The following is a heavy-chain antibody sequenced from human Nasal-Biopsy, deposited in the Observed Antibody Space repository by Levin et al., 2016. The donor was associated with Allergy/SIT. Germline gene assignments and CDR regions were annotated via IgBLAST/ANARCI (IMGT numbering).Heavy chain of an antibody. J-gene: IGHJ2*01. CDR1: GFSINARGMC. CDR2: IDWDDDR. CDR3: VRTPPDGELLLWYFDL. Sequence: SGPTLVKPTQTLTLTCTISGFSINARGMCVNWIRQAPGKALEWLARIDWDDDRYYSTSLETRLTISKDTSTNQVLLTVTDMDPDDTATYYCVRTPPDGELLLWYFDLWGRGTLVTVSS. V-gene: IGHV2-70*11. D-gene: IGHD3-22*01.